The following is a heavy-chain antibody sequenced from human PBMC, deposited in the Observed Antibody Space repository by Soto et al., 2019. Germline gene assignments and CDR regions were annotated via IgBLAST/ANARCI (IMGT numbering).Heavy chain of an antibody. CDR1: GYTFTSYA. CDR3: ARSPVFENWFDP. V-gene: IGHV1-3*01. J-gene: IGHJ5*02. Sequence: WASVKVSCKASGYTFTSYAMHWVRQAPGQRLEWMGWINAGNGNTKYSQKFQGRVTITRDASASTAYMELSSLRSEDTAVYYCARSPVFENWFDPWGQGTLVTVSS. CDR2: INAGNGNT.